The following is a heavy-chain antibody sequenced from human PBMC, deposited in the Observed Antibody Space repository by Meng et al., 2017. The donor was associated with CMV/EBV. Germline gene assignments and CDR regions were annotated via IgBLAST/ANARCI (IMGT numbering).Heavy chain of an antibody. D-gene: IGHD2-2*01. CDR3: AREVGYQLPRH. CDR1: GFTFSSYA. V-gene: IGHV3-30-3*01. Sequence: GESLKISCAASGFTFSSYAMHRVRQAPGKGLEWVAVISYDGSNKYYADSVKGRFTISRDNSKNTLYLQMNSLRAEDTAVYYCAREVGYQLPRHWGQGTLVTVSS. J-gene: IGHJ4*02. CDR2: ISYDGSNK.